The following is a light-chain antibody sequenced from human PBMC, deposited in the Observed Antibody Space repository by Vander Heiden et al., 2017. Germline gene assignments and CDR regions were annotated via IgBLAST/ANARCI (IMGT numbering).Light chain of an antibody. CDR3: SSYTSSSPLV. CDR2: DVS. J-gene: IGLJ3*02. Sequence: HSALTQPASLSGSPGQSITISCTGTSSDVGGYNYVSWYQQHPGKAPKLMIYDVSNRPSGVSNRFSGSKSGNTASLTISGLQAEDEADYYCSSYTSSSPLVFGGGTKLTVL. CDR1: SSDVGGYNY. V-gene: IGLV2-14*01.